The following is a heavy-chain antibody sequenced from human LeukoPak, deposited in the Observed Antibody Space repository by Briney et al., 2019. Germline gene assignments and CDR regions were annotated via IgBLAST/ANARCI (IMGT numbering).Heavy chain of an antibody. V-gene: IGHV5-51*01. J-gene: IGHJ4*02. CDR1: GSRFTNYW. D-gene: IGHD1-26*01. Sequence: GESLKISFKGSGSRFTNYWIAWVRQMPGKGLEWMGIIYPGDSDTRYSPSFQGQVTISADKSIRTAYLQWSSLKASDTAIYYCARPEGGGSYYELNYWGQGTLVTVSS. CDR2: IYPGDSDT. CDR3: ARPEGGGSYYELNY.